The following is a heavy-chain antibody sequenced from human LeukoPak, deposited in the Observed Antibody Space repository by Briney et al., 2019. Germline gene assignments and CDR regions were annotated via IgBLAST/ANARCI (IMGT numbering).Heavy chain of an antibody. D-gene: IGHD6-13*01. CDR3: ARLTRPIAAAGTRRYYFDY. Sequence: ASVKVSCKASGYTFTSYGISWVRQAPGQGLEWMGWISAYNGNTNYAQKLQGRVTMTTGTSTSTAYMELRSLRSDDTAVYYCARLTRPIAAAGTRRYYFDYWGQGTLVTVSS. CDR2: ISAYNGNT. J-gene: IGHJ4*02. V-gene: IGHV1-18*01. CDR1: GYTFTSYG.